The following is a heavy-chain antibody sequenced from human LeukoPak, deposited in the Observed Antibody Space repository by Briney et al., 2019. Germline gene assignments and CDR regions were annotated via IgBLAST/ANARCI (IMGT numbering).Heavy chain of an antibody. V-gene: IGHV4-59*01. CDR3: ARMLVVTAIFDAFDI. D-gene: IGHD2-21*02. CDR1: GGSISSYY. CDR2: IYYSGST. J-gene: IGHJ3*02. Sequence: SETLSLTCTVSGGSISSYYWSWIRQPPGKGLEWIGYIYYSGSTNYNPSLKSRVTISVDTSKNQFSLKLSSVTAADTAVYYCARMLVVTAIFDAFDIWGQGTMVTVSS.